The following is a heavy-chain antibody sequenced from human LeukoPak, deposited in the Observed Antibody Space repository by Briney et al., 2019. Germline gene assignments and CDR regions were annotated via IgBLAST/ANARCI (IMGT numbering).Heavy chain of an antibody. V-gene: IGHV4-61*01. CDR1: GGSVSSGSYY. CDR3: ASGITGTTDAFDI. D-gene: IGHD1-7*01. J-gene: IGHJ3*02. CDR2: IYYSGST. Sequence: PSETLSLTCTVSGGSVSSGSYYWSWIRQPPGKGLEWIGYIYYSGSTNYNPSLKSRVTISVDTSKNQFSLKLSSVTAADTAVYYCASGITGTTDAFDIWGQGTMVTVSS.